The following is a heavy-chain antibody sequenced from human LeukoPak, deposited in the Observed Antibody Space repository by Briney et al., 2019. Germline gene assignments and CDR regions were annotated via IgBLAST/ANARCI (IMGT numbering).Heavy chain of an antibody. Sequence: GGSLRLSCSASGFTFKNYAMHWVRQAPGKGLEYVSAISYNGDSTYYADSVKGRFTISRDSSKNTVDLQMSSLRAEDTAVYYCAKAQGEYYYDSSGYYFDYWGQGTLVTVSS. D-gene: IGHD3-22*01. CDR3: AKAQGEYYYDSSGYYFDY. V-gene: IGHV3-64D*06. CDR2: ISYNGDST. CDR1: GFTFKNYA. J-gene: IGHJ4*02.